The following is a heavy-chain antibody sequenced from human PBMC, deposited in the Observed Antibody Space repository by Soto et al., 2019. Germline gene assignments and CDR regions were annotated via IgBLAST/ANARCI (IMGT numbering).Heavy chain of an antibody. Sequence: SVKVSCKASGCTFSSYAISWVRQAPGQGLEWMGGIIPIFGTANYAQKFQGRVTITADESTSTAYMELSSLRSEDTAVYYCARASVLPGYGSGSYYYHYYGMDVWGQGTTVTVSS. CDR2: IIPIFGTA. V-gene: IGHV1-69*13. D-gene: IGHD3-10*01. CDR1: GCTFSSYA. CDR3: ARASVLPGYGSGSYYYHYYGMDV. J-gene: IGHJ6*02.